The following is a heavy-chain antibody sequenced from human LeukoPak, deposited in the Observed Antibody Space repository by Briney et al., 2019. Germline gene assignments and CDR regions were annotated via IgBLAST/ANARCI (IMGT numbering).Heavy chain of an antibody. CDR3: ARGGGYKYYYYYYGMDV. D-gene: IGHD2-15*01. CDR1: GDSVSSNSAA. CDR2: TYYRSKWYN. Sequence: SQTLSLTCAISGDSVSSNSAAWNWIRQSPSRGLEWLGRTYYRSKWYNDYAVSVKSRITINPDTSKNQFSLQLNSVTPEDTAVYYCARGGGYKYYYYYYGMDVWGQGTTVTVSS. V-gene: IGHV6-1*01. J-gene: IGHJ6*02.